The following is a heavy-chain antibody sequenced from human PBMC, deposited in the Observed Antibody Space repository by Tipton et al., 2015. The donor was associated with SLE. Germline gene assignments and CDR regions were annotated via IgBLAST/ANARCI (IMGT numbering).Heavy chain of an antibody. CDR2: ISSSSSII. V-gene: IGHV3-48*03. CDR3: ARNIVATITTSFDY. J-gene: IGHJ4*02. Sequence: SLRLSCAASGFTFSSYEMNWVRQAPGKGLEWVSYISSSSSIIYYADSVKGRFTISRDNAKNSLYLQMNSLRAEDTAVYYCARNIVATITTSFDYWGQGTLVTVSS. CDR1: GFTFSSYE. D-gene: IGHD5-12*01.